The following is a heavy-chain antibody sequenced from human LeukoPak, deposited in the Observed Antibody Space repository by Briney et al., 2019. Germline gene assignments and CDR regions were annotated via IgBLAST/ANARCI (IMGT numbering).Heavy chain of an antibody. CDR2: INHSGST. CDR3: ARGSDRITMVRGVIGGQYCFDY. CDR1: GGSFSGYY. J-gene: IGHJ4*02. D-gene: IGHD3-10*01. Sequence: SETLSLTCAVYGGSFSGYYWSWIRQPPGKGLEWIGEINHSGSTNYNPSLKSRVTISVDTSKNQFSLKLSSVTAADTAVYYCARGSDRITMVRGVIGGQYCFDYWGQGTLVTVSS. V-gene: IGHV4-34*01.